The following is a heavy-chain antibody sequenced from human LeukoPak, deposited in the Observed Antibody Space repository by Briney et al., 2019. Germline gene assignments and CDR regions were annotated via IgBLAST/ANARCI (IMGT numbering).Heavy chain of an antibody. V-gene: IGHV4-34*01. CDR2: INHSGST. CDR1: GGSFSGYY. Sequence: SETLSLTCAVYGGSFSGYYWSWIRRPPGKGLEWIGEINHSGSTNYNPSLKSRVTISVDTSKNQFSLKLSSVTAADTAVYYCARGHCSSTSCYRWYYYYYMDVWGKGTTVTVSS. D-gene: IGHD2-2*02. CDR3: ARGHCSSTSCYRWYYYYYMDV. J-gene: IGHJ6*03.